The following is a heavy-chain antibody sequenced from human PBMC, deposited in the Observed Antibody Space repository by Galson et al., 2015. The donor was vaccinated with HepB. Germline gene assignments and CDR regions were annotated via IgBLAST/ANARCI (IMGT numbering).Heavy chain of an antibody. CDR2: VDPEDGET. V-gene: IGHV1-69-2*01. D-gene: IGHD3-3*01. CDR1: GYTFSDYY. CDR3: ATAGTFFGVTNDYQDV. J-gene: IGHJ6*04. Sequence: VKVSCKVSGYTFSDYYVHWVQQAPGKGLEWVGLVDPEDGETIYADKFQGRVTITADRSTDTVYMELSSLRSEDTAVYYCATAGTFFGVTNDYQDVWGKGTTVTVSS.